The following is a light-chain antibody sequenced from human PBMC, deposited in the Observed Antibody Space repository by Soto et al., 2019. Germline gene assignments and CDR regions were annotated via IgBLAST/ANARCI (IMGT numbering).Light chain of an antibody. CDR1: QSVSSSY. V-gene: IGKV3-20*01. CDR2: VAS. CDR3: KRRST. Sequence: EIVLTQSPGTLSLSPGERATLSCRASQSVSSSYLAWYQQKPGQAPRLLIYVASSRATGIPDRFSGSGSGTDFTRTISRLEPEDVAVYYCKRRSTFGQGTKLEIK. J-gene: IGKJ2*02.